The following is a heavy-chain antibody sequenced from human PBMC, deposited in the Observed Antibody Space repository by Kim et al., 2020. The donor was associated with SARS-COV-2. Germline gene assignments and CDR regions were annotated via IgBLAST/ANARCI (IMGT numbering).Heavy chain of an antibody. J-gene: IGHJ6*02. V-gene: IGHV3-9*01. D-gene: IGHD5-18*01. CDR2: ISWNSGSI. CDR3: AKDIRTYSYDPGYYGMDV. CDR1: GFTFDDYA. Sequence: GGSLRLSCAASGFTFDDYAMHWVRQAPGKGLEWVSGISWNSGSIGYADSVKGRFTISRDNAKNSLYLQMNSLRAEDTALYYCAKDIRTYSYDPGYYGMDVWGQGTTVTVSS.